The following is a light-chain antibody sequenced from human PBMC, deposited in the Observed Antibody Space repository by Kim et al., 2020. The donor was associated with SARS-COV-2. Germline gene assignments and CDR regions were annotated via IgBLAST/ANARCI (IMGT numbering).Light chain of an antibody. CDR3: QAWDSSTAV. J-gene: IGLJ3*02. V-gene: IGLV3-1*01. CDR2: QDS. Sequence: SVSPGQPASITCSGDTLGDKYACWYQQKPGQSPLLVIYQDSKRPSGIPERFSGSISGNTATLTISGTQAMDEADYYCQAWDSSTAVFGGGTQLTVL. CDR1: TLGDKY.